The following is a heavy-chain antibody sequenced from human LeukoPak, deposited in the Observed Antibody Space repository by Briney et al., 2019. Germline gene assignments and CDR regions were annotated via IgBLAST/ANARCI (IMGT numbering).Heavy chain of an antibody. Sequence: PGGSLRLSCAASGFTFSAYSFIWVRQAPGKGLEWVSYISSTGYYLSYTDSVRGRFTISRDNTKNSLYLQMNSLRAEDTAVYYCARETPYSNTWTDFDFWGQGTLVTVSS. J-gene: IGHJ4*02. D-gene: IGHD6-13*01. CDR3: ARETPYSNTWTDFDF. V-gene: IGHV3-21*01. CDR2: ISSTGYYL. CDR1: GFTFSAYS.